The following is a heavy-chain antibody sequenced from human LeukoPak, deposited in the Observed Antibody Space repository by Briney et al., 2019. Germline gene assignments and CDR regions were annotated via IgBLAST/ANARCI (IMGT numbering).Heavy chain of an antibody. V-gene: IGHV3-48*04. D-gene: IGHD6-13*01. CDR1: GFTFSSYS. CDR3: ARVLEGGSSWYGAFHI. CDR2: VSSSSSTI. Sequence: GGSLRLSCAASGFTFSSYSMNWVRQAPGKGLEWVSYVSSSSSTIYYADSVKGRFTISRDNAKNSLYLQMNSLRAEDTAVYYCARVLEGGSSWYGAFHIWGQGTMVSVSS. J-gene: IGHJ3*02.